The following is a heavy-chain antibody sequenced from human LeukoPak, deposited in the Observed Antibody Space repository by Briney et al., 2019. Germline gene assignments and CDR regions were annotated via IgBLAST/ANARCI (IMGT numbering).Heavy chain of an antibody. CDR1: GFTFNNAW. D-gene: IGHD3-3*01. J-gene: IGHJ6*03. CDR3: AKEVHYDFWSSPKDFYYYMDV. Sequence: GGSLRLSCAASGFTFNNAWMSWVRQAPGKGLEWVGRIKSKTDGGTTDYADSVQGRFTISRDKSKNTLYLQMNSLRPEDTAVYYCAKEVHYDFWSSPKDFYYYMDVWGNGTTVTVSS. V-gene: IGHV3-15*01. CDR2: IKSKTDGGTT.